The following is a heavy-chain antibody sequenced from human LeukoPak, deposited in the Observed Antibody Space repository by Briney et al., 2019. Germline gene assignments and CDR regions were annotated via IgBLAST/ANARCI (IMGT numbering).Heavy chain of an antibody. CDR1: GYTFTSYN. D-gene: IGHD3-10*01. J-gene: IGHJ4*02. V-gene: IGHV1-46*01. CDR3: ARRRELNFDY. CDR2: INPGGGST. Sequence: ASVKVSCKASGYTFTSYNMHWVRQAPGQGLEWMGIINPGGGSTTYAQKFQGRITMTRDTSTSTVYMELSSLRSEDTAVYYCARRRELNFDYWGQGTLVTVSS.